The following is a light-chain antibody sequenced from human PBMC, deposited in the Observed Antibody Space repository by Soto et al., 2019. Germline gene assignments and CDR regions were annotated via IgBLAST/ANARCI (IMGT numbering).Light chain of an antibody. CDR1: SSDVGGYNY. Sequence: QSALTQHASVSGSPRQSITISCTGTSSDVGGYNYVSWYQQHPGKAPKLMIYEVSNRPSGVSNRFSGSKSGNTASLTISGLQADDEADYYCSSYTSSSTYVFGTGTKLTVL. CDR3: SSYTSSSTYV. CDR2: EVS. V-gene: IGLV2-14*01. J-gene: IGLJ1*01.